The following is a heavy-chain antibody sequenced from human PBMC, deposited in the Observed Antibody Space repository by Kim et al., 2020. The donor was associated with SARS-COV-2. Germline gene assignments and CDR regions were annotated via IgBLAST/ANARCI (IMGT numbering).Heavy chain of an antibody. Sequence: SVKVSCKASGGTFSSYAISWVRQAPGQGLEWMGGIIPIFGTANYAQKFQGRVTITADESTSTAYMELSSLRSEDTAVYYCARTLGYCSSTSCYEAGRPPYYYYGMDVWGQGTTVTVSS. CDR3: ARTLGYCSSTSCYEAGRPPYYYYGMDV. J-gene: IGHJ6*02. CDR1: GGTFSSYA. V-gene: IGHV1-69*13. CDR2: IIPIFGTA. D-gene: IGHD2-2*01.